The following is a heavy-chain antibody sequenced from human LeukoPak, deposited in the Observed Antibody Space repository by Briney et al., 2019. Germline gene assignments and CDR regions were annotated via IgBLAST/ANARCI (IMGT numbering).Heavy chain of an antibody. J-gene: IGHJ5*02. CDR2: IYSGGGT. D-gene: IGHD1-26*01. CDR1: GFTVSNNY. V-gene: IGHV3-66*02. Sequence: GGSLRLSCAASGFTVSNNYMTWVRQAPGKGPECVSVIYSGGGTYYTDSVRGRFTISSDNSDNTLYLQMNSLRPEDTAVYYCARDFWVHGSYYGAWGQGTLVTVSP. CDR3: ARDFWVHGSYYGA.